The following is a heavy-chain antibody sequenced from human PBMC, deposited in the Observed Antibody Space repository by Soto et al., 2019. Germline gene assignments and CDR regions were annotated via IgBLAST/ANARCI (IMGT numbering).Heavy chain of an antibody. D-gene: IGHD4-17*01. Sequence: EVQLLESGGGLVQSGGSLRLSCAASGFNFTNYDLSWVRQAPGKGLEWVACVSGSGGSSYYADSVKARFTVSRDNSRSTLYLQMSSMRAEESTIYYCAKEADKDDYGVLDVWGQGTMVTVSS. CDR1: GFNFTNYD. CDR2: VSGSGGSS. J-gene: IGHJ3*01. CDR3: AKEADKDDYGVLDV. V-gene: IGHV3-23*01.